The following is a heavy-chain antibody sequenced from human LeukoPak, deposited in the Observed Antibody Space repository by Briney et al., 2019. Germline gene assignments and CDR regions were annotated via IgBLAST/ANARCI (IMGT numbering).Heavy chain of an antibody. CDR1: GGTFSSYA. J-gene: IGHJ4*02. CDR2: IIPIFGTA. D-gene: IGHD5-24*01. CDR3: ASGVARDGYNKVY. Sequence: SVKVSCKASGGTFSSYAISWVRQAPGQGLEWMGGIIPIFGTANYAQKCQGRVTITTDESTSTAYMELSSLRSEDTAVYYCASGVARDGYNKVYWGQGTLVTVSS. V-gene: IGHV1-69*05.